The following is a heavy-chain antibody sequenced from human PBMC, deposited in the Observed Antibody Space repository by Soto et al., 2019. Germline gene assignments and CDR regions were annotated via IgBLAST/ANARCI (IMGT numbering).Heavy chain of an antibody. CDR3: ARSPCYCSSTSCCRDY. J-gene: IGHJ4*02. D-gene: IGHD2-2*01. Sequence: PSETLSLTCAVYGGSFSGYYWSWIRQPPGKGLEWIGEINHSGSTNYNPSLKSRVTISVDTSKNQFSLKLSSVTAADTAVYYCARSPCYCSSTSCCRDYWGQRTLVTVSS. CDR1: GGSFSGYY. CDR2: INHSGST. V-gene: IGHV4-34*01.